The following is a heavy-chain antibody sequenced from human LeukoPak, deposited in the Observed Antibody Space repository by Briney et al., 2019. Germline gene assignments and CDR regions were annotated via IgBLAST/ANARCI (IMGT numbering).Heavy chain of an antibody. V-gene: IGHV3-74*01. J-gene: IGHJ4*02. CDR3: AREGEYSGYDLIDF. D-gene: IGHD5-12*01. Sequence: QPGGSLGLSCAASGFTFRSYWMHWARQAPGKGLVWVSRIKSDGSSTTYADSVKGRFTISRDNAKNTLYLQMNSLRAEDTAVYYCAREGEYSGYDLIDFWGQGILVTVSS. CDR1: GFTFRSYW. CDR2: IKSDGSST.